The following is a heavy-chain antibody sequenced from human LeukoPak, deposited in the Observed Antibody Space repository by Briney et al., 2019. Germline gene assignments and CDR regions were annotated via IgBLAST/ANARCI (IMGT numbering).Heavy chain of an antibody. CDR1: GYSISSGYY. CDR3: ARIVER. Sequence: SETLSLTCTVSGYSISSGYYWGWIRQPPGKGLEWIGSIYHSGSTYYNPSLKSRVTISVDTSKNQFSLKLSSVTAADTAVYYCARIVERWGQGTLVTVSS. J-gene: IGHJ5*02. CDR2: IYHSGST. V-gene: IGHV4-38-2*02.